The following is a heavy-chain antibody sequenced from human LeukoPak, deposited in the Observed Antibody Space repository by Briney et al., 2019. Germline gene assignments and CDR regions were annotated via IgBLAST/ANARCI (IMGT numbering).Heavy chain of an antibody. D-gene: IGHD1-26*01. Sequence: SETLSLTCTVSGGSISSYYWSWIRQPPGKGLEWIGYIYYSGSTNYNPSLKSRVTISVDTSKNQFSLKLSSVTAADTAVYYCARPIMVGPTNYFDYWGQGTLVTVSS. CDR3: ARPIMVGPTNYFDY. V-gene: IGHV4-59*08. CDR1: GGSISSYY. CDR2: IYYSGST. J-gene: IGHJ4*02.